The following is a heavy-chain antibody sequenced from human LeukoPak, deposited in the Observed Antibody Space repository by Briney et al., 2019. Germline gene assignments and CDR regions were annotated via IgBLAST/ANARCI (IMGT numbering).Heavy chain of an antibody. V-gene: IGHV3-74*01. CDR3: GRSRYSSASKDV. CDR1: GFTFSSYW. D-gene: IGHD6-6*01. J-gene: IGHJ6*04. Sequence: GGSLRLSCAASGFTFSSYWMHWVRQAPGKGLVWVSRIITDGSSTNYADSVKGRFTISRDNAKNTLYLQMNSLRAEDTAVYYCGRSRYSSASKDVWGKGTTVTVSS. CDR2: IITDGSST.